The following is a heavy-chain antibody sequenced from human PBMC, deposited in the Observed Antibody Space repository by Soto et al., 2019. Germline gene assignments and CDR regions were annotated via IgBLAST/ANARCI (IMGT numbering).Heavy chain of an antibody. J-gene: IGHJ4*02. CDR3: VRVPNY. CDR1: GDSISSLNW. CDR2: IHHNGNT. Sequence: QVQLQESGPGLVKPSGTLSLTCTVSGDSISSLNWWSWVRQPPGKGLEWLGQIHHNGNTDYNASLKSRVTISIYKSKNQFSLNLNSVTVAYTAVYYCVRVPNYWGQGTLVTVSS. V-gene: IGHV4-4*02.